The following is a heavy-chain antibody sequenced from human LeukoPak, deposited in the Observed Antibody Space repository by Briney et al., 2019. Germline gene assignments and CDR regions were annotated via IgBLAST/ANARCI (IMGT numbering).Heavy chain of an antibody. CDR1: GFTFSSYG. J-gene: IGHJ6*03. CDR2: IRYDGSNK. CDR3: AKGPGARYYDFWSGSGYYYMDV. V-gene: IGHV3-30*02. D-gene: IGHD3-3*01. Sequence: GGSLRLSCAASGFTFSSYGMHWVRQAPGKGLEWVAFIRYDGSNKYYADSVKGRFTISRDNSKNTLYLQMNSLRAEDTAVYYCAKGPGARYYDFWSGSGYYYMDVWGKGTTVTVSS.